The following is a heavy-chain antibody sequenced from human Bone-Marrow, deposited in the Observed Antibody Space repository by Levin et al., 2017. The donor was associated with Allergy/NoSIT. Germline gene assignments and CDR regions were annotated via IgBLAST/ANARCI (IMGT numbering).Heavy chain of an antibody. D-gene: IGHD3-22*01. Sequence: ASVKVSCKASGYTFTSYAMNWVRQAPGQGLEWMGWINTNTGNPTYAQGFTGRFVFSLDTSVSTAYLQISSLKAEDTAVYYCARSNARITMIVPGGGIKQYVDYWGQGTLVTVSS. J-gene: IGHJ4*02. CDR3: ARSNARITMIVPGGGIKQYVDY. CDR1: GYTFTSYA. CDR2: INTNTGNP. V-gene: IGHV7-4-1*02.